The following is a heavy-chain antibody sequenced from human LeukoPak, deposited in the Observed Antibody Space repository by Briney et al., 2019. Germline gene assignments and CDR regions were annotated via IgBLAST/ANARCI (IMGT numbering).Heavy chain of an antibody. CDR2: ISGGSDAI. Sequence: GGSPRLSCAASGFTFSTYSMNWVRQAPGKGLEWVSYISGGSDAIYYADSVKGRFTISRDNAKNSLYLQMNSLRDEDTAVYYCARDWTYSFDSWGQGTLVTVSS. V-gene: IGHV3-48*02. J-gene: IGHJ4*02. CDR1: GFTFSTYS. D-gene: IGHD3/OR15-3a*01. CDR3: ARDWTYSFDS.